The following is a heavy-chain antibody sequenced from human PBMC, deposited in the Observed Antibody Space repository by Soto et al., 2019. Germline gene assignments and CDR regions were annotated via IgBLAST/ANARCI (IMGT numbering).Heavy chain of an antibody. D-gene: IGHD2-2*02. J-gene: IGHJ6*03. CDR2: ISSSSSYT. Sequence: GGSLRLSCAASGFTFSDYYMSWIRQAPGKGLEWVSCISSSSSYTNYADSVKGRFTISRDNSKNTLYLQMNSLRAEDTAVYYCARELRSSPNCSSTSCYKKDYYYYYYMDVWGKGTTVTVSS. V-gene: IGHV3-11*05. CDR3: ARELRSSPNCSSTSCYKKDYYYYYYMDV. CDR1: GFTFSDYY.